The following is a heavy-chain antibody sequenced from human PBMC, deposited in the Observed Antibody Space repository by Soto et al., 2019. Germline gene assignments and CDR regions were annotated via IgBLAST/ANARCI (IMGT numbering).Heavy chain of an antibody. V-gene: IGHV4-31*03. CDR1: GGSISSGGYY. CDR2: IYYSGST. D-gene: IGHD2-2*01. Sequence: PSETLSLTCTVSGGSISSGGYYWSWIRQHPGKGLEWIGYIYYSGSTYYNPSLKSRVTISVDTSKNQFSLKLSSVTAADTAVYYCARGRYCSSTSCRHYYYYYGMDVWGQGTTVTVSS. CDR3: ARGRYCSSTSCRHYYYYYGMDV. J-gene: IGHJ6*02.